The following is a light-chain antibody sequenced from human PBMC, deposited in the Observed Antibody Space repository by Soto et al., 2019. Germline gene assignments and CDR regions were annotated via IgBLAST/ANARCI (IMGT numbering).Light chain of an antibody. Sequence: EVVLTQSPGTLSLSPGERATLSCRASQSVSSSFLAWYQQKPGQAPRLLIHAASTGATGIPARFRGSGSGTDFTLTISSLEPEDSAVYFCHQYADSPQTFGQGTEVEIK. V-gene: IGKV3-20*01. CDR3: HQYADSPQT. CDR2: AAS. J-gene: IGKJ2*01. CDR1: QSVSSSF.